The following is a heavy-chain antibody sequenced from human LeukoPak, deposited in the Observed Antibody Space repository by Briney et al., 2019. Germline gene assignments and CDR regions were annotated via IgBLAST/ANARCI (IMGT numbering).Heavy chain of an antibody. V-gene: IGHV3-23*01. CDR2: ISDSGGST. Sequence: GGSLRLSCTASGFSFSSYDMNWVRQAPGKGLEWVSFISDSGGSTNYADSVKGRFTVSRDNSKNTLYLQMNSLRAEDTAVYYCAKPNGYYSNYPFDYWGQGTLVTVSS. D-gene: IGHD4-11*01. CDR1: GFSFSSYD. CDR3: AKPNGYYSNYPFDY. J-gene: IGHJ4*02.